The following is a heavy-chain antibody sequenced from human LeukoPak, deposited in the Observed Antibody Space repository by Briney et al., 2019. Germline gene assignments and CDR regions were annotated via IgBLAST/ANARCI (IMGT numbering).Heavy chain of an antibody. CDR3: APGSEYSSSWYYFDY. CDR1: GFTFSTYA. D-gene: IGHD6-13*01. J-gene: IGHJ4*02. V-gene: IGHV3-23*01. Sequence: GGSLRLSCAASGFTFSTYAISWVRHAPGKGLEWVSGISSGSGTTYYADSVKVRFTIARDNSKNTLYLQMNSLRAEDTAVYYCAPGSEYSSSWYYFDYWGQGTLVTVSS. CDR2: ISSGSGTT.